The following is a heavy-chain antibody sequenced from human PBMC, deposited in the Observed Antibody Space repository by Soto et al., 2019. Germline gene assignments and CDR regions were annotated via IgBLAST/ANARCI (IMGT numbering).Heavy chain of an antibody. Sequence: QVQLVESGGGVVQPGRSLRLSCAASGFTFSTLGMHWVRQAPGKGLEWVAVISFDGSNKYYADSVKGRFTISRDNSKNTLYLQMNSLGPEETAVYYCAKDRVAATPFLDYWGQGTLVTVSS. J-gene: IGHJ4*02. CDR1: GFTFSTLG. CDR2: ISFDGSNK. D-gene: IGHD2-15*01. V-gene: IGHV3-30*18. CDR3: AKDRVAATPFLDY.